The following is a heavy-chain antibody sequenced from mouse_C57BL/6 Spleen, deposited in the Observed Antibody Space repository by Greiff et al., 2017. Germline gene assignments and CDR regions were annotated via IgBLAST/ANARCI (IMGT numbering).Heavy chain of an antibody. D-gene: IGHD1-1*01. CDR1: GYTFTDYY. CDR2: IYPGSGNT. CDR3: ARDLGTTEDY. Sequence: QVQLKQSGAELVRPGASVKLSCKASGYTFTDYYINWVKQKPGQGLEWIARIYPGSGNTYYNEKFKGKATLTAEKSSSTAYMQHSSLTSEDSAVYFCARDLGTTEDYWGQGTTLTVSS. J-gene: IGHJ2*01. V-gene: IGHV1-76*01.